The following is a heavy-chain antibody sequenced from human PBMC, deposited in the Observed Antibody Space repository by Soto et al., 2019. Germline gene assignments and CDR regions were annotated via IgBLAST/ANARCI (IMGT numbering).Heavy chain of an antibody. CDR3: ARDLVGYSSSSVPFFDY. CDR1: GGTFSSYA. D-gene: IGHD6-6*01. J-gene: IGHJ4*02. CDR2: IIPIFGTA. V-gene: IGHV1-69*13. Sequence: ASVKVSCKASGGTFSSYAISWVRQAPGQGLEWMGGIIPIFGTANYAQKFQGRVTITADESTSTAYMELSSLRSEDTAVYYCARDLVGYSSSSVPFFDYWGQGTLVTVSS.